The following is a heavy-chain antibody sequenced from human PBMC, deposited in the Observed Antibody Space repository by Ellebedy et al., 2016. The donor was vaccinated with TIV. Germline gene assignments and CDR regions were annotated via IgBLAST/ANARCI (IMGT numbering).Heavy chain of an antibody. CDR1: VYTFSSYF. CDR3: ARSRSSGWLHTPDY. V-gene: IGHV1-46*04. D-gene: IGHD6-19*01. J-gene: IGHJ4*02. Sequence: AASVKVSCQASVYTFSSYFMHWVRQAPGQGLDWMGIINPSSGSTTYAQNLQGRVTMTRDTSTTTVYMELRSLTSEDTAVYYCARSRSSGWLHTPDYWGQGTLVIVSS. CDR2: INPSSGST.